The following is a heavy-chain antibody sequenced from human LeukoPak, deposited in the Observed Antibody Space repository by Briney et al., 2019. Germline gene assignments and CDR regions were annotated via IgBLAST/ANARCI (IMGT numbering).Heavy chain of an antibody. CDR1: GYTFTGYY. CDR2: INPNSGGT. V-gene: IGHV1-2*02. Sequence: ASVKVSCKASGYTFTGYYMHWVRQAPGQGLEWMGWINPNSGGTNYAQKFQGRVTMTRDTSISTAYMELSRLRSDDTAVYYCARDIAPPSQPWFDPWGQGTLVTVSS. CDR3: ARDIAPPSQPWFDP. J-gene: IGHJ5*02. D-gene: IGHD6-13*01.